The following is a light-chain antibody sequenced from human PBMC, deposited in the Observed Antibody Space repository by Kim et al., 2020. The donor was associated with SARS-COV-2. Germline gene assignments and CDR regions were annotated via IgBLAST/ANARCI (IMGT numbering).Light chain of an antibody. Sequence: EIVMTQSPATLSVSPGERATLSCRASQRVSSILAWYQQKPGQAPRLLFYGASTRATGIPARFSGSGSGTEFTLTISSLQSEDFAVYYCQQYNNWPWTFGQGTKVDIK. V-gene: IGKV3-15*01. CDR2: GAS. CDR1: QRVSSI. CDR3: QQYNNWPWT. J-gene: IGKJ1*01.